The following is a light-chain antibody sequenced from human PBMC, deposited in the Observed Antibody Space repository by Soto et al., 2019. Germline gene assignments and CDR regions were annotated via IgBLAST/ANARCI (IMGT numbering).Light chain of an antibody. V-gene: IGLV1-51*02. CDR2: END. J-gene: IGLJ3*02. CDR3: GTWDSSLSVWV. Sequence: QSALTQPPSVSAAPGQKVTISCSGSSSNIGNNFVSWYQQLPRAAPRLLIYENDKRPSGIADRFSGSKSGTSATLGITGLQTGDEADYYCGTWDSSLSVWVFGGGTKLTVL. CDR1: SSNIGNNF.